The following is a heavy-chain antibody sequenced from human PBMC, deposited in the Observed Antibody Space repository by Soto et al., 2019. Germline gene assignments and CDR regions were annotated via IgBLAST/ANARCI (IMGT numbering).Heavy chain of an antibody. CDR3: VRGNSGYGNFDS. D-gene: IGHD5-12*01. CDR1: GFSFSSSW. J-gene: IGHJ4*02. V-gene: IGHV3-74*01. Sequence: EVQLVESGGGLVETGGSLRLSCAASGFSFSSSWMHWVRQAPGRGLVWVSRIYREGGSTYYADSVKGRFTISRDNAKNTLYLQMNSLRAEDTDVYYCVRGNSGYGNFDSWGQGTLVTVSS. CDR2: IYREGGST.